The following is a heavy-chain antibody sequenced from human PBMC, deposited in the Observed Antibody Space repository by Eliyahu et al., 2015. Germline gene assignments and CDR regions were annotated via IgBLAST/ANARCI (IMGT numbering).Heavy chain of an antibody. D-gene: IGHD1-1*01. Sequence: QVQLQESGPGLVRPSETLSLACIVSGGSIRGYYWSWIRQPPGKGLEWIGYIYDGSTNYSPALKSRVSISVDTPKNQFSLKLTSVTAEDTAVYFCARINWNDAFFDYWGQGALVTVSS. J-gene: IGHJ4*02. CDR1: GGSIRGYY. CDR3: ARINWNDAFFDY. V-gene: IGHV4-59*01. CDR2: IYDGST.